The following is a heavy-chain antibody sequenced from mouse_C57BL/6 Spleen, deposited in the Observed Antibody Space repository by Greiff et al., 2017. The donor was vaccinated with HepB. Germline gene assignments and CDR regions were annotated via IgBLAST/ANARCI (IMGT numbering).Heavy chain of an antibody. D-gene: IGHD1-1*01. CDR1: GYTFTSYW. CDR2: IHPNSGST. V-gene: IGHV1-64*01. J-gene: IGHJ1*03. CDR3: ARWGITTVVARYFDV. Sequence: VKLQQPGAELVKPGASVKLSCKASGYTFTSYWMHWVKQRPGQGLEWIGMIHPNSGSTNYNEKFKSKATLTVDKSSSTAYMQLSSLTSEDSAVYYCARWGITTVVARYFDVWGTGTTVTVSS.